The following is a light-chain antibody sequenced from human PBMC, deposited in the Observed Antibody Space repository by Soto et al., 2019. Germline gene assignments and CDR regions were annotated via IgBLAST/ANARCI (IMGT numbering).Light chain of an antibody. CDR2: KAS. J-gene: IGKJ1*01. CDR3: QHYKGYSEA. V-gene: IGKV1-5*03. CDR1: QSISSW. Sequence: DIQMTQSPSTLSASVGDRVTITCRASQSISSWLAWYQQKPGKAPKLLIYKASTLERGVPSRCGGRGSGAEFPLTISSQPPDDFATYCCQHYKGYSEAFGQGTKVDIK.